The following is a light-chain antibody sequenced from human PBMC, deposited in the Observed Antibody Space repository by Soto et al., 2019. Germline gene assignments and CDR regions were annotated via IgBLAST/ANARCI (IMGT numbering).Light chain of an antibody. Sequence: EIVLTQSPGTLSLSPGERATLSCRASQSITSNYLAWYQEKPGQAPMLLIYGATSRATGIPDRFSGSGSATDFTLNSSRLEAEDFALYYWQQYGSSRTFGQGTKVEIK. CDR2: GAT. V-gene: IGKV3-20*01. J-gene: IGKJ1*01. CDR3: QQYGSSRT. CDR1: QSITSNY.